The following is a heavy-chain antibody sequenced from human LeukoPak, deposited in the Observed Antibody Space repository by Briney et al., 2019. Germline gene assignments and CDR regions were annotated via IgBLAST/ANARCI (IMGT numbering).Heavy chain of an antibody. Sequence: SETLSLTCTVSGGSISSSSYYWGWIRQPPGKGLEWIGSIYYSGSTYYNPSLKSRVTISVDTSKNQFSLKLSSVTAADTAVYYCATAAVAGHEYYFDYWGQGTLVTVSS. J-gene: IGHJ4*02. CDR3: ATAAVAGHEYYFDY. D-gene: IGHD6-19*01. CDR2: IYYSGST. V-gene: IGHV4-39*07. CDR1: GGSISSSSYY.